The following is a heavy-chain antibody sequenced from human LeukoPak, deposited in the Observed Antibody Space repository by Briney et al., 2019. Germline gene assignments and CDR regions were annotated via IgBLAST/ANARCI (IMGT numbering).Heavy chain of an antibody. CDR3: TTLEYCSSTSCYWSGPFDY. CDR2: IKSKTDGGTT. Sequence: PGGSLRLSCAASGFTFSNAWMSWVRQAPGKGLEWVGRIKSKTDGGTTDYAAPVKGRFTISRDDSKNTLYLQMNSLKTEDTAVYYCTTLEYCSSTSCYWSGPFDYWGQGTLVTVSS. V-gene: IGHV3-15*01. D-gene: IGHD2-2*01. CDR1: GFTFSNAW. J-gene: IGHJ4*02.